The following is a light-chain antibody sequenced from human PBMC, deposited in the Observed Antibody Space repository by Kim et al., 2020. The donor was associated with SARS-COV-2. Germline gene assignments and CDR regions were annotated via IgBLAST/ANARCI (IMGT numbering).Light chain of an antibody. Sequence: IQMTQSPSSLSASVGDRVTITCRASQSISNYLNWYQQRPGKAPKVLIYAASILQSGVPSRFSGSGSGTDFTLTISSRQPEDFATYCQQSYSDFSEYTFGQGTKLEI. CDR2: AAS. CDR3: QQSYSDFSEYT. CDR1: QSISNY. V-gene: IGKV1-39*01. J-gene: IGKJ2*01.